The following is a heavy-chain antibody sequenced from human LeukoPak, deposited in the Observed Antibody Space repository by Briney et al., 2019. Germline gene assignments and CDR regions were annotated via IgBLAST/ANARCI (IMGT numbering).Heavy chain of an antibody. J-gene: IGHJ4*02. V-gene: IGHV4-59*08. Sequence: SETLSLTCTVSGGSISSYYWSWIRQPPGKGLEWIGYIYSSGNTNYNPSLKSRVTMSVDASKNQASLILSSVTAADTAVYYCARYYYPSGSFYAEIDYWGQGTLVTVSS. D-gene: IGHD3-10*01. CDR3: ARYYYPSGSFYAEIDY. CDR2: IYSSGNT. CDR1: GGSISSYY.